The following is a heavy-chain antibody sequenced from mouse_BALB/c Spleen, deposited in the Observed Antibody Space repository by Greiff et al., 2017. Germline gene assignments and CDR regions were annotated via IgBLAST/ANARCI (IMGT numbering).Heavy chain of an antibody. V-gene: IGHV5-17*02. J-gene: IGHJ4*01. D-gene: IGHD4-1*01. CDR1: GFTFSSFG. Sequence: EVQVVESGGGLVQPGGSRKLSCAASGFTFSSFGMHWVRQAPEKGLEWVAYISSGSSTIYYADTVKGRFTISRDNPKNTLFLQMTSLRSEDTAMYYCARNWDNAMDYWGQGTSVTVSS. CDR2: ISSGSSTI. CDR3: ARNWDNAMDY.